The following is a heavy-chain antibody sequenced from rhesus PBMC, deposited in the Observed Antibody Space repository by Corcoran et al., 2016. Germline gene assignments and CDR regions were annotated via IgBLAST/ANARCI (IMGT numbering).Heavy chain of an antibody. Sequence: QVTLKESGPALVKPTQTLPLTCTFSGFSLTTSGMGVGWIRQPPGKALEWLALIYWDDDKRYSTSLKSRLTISKDTSKNQVVLTMTNMDPVDTATYYCARGYSGYFFDYWGQGVLVTVSS. J-gene: IGHJ4*01. CDR2: IYWDDDK. V-gene: IGHV2-174*01. D-gene: IGHD1-44*01. CDR3: ARGYSGYFFDY. CDR1: GFSLTTSGMG.